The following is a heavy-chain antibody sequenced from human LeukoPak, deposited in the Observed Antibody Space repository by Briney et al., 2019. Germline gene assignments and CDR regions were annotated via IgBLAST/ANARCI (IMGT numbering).Heavy chain of an antibody. V-gene: IGHV4-31*03. CDR3: ARQISRIAVAFWFDP. CDR1: GGSISSGGYY. Sequence: SQTLSLTCTVSGGSISSGGYYWSWIRQHPGKGLEWIGYIYYSGSTYYNPSLKSRVTISVDTSKNQFSLKLSSVTAADTAVYYCARQISRIAVAFWFDPWGQGTLVTVSS. D-gene: IGHD6-19*01. J-gene: IGHJ5*02. CDR2: IYYSGST.